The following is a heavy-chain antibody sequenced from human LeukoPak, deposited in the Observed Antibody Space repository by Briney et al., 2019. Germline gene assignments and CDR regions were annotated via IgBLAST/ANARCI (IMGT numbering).Heavy chain of an antibody. D-gene: IGHD2-15*01. V-gene: IGHV3-66*02. Sequence: GGSLRLSCAASGFTFSSNYMNWVRQAPGKGLEWVLVIYSGGSTYYADSVKGRFTISRDNSKNTLYLQMNSLRAEDTAVYYCARDEYPYCSGGSCLDYWGQGTLVTVSS. CDR1: GFTFSSNY. CDR3: ARDEYPYCSGGSCLDY. J-gene: IGHJ4*02. CDR2: IYSGGST.